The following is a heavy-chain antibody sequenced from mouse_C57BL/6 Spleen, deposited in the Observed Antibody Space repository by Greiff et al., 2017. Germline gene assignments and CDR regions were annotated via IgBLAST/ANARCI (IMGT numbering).Heavy chain of an antibody. CDR2: ISDGGSYT. CDR1: GFTFSSYA. D-gene: IGHD6-2*01. J-gene: IGHJ4*01. Sequence: DVQLVESGGGLVKPGGSLKLSCAASGFTFSSYAMSWVRQTPEKRLEWVATISDGGSYTYYPDNVKGRFTISRDNAKNNLYLQMSHLKSEDTAMYYCARALSDPYAMDYWGQGTSVTVSS. V-gene: IGHV5-4*01. CDR3: ARALSDPYAMDY.